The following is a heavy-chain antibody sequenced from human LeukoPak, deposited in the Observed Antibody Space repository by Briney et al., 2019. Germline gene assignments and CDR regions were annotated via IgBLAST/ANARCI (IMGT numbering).Heavy chain of an antibody. CDR1: GFTFSSYW. Sequence: QTGGSLRLSCAASGFTFSSYWMSWVRQAPGKGLEWVANIKQDGSEKYYVDSVKGRFTISRDNAKNSLYLQMNSLRAEDTAVYYCARGDIVVVPAAMVSSQNYYYYYMDVWGKGTTVTVSS. CDR2: IKQDGSEK. CDR3: ARGDIVVVPAAMVSSQNYYYYYMDV. J-gene: IGHJ6*03. V-gene: IGHV3-7*01. D-gene: IGHD2-2*01.